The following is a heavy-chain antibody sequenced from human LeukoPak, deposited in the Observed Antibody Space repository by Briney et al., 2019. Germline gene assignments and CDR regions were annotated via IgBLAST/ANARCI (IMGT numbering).Heavy chain of an antibody. CDR1: GGYFSGYY. Sequence: TPSETLSLTCAVYGGYFSGYYWSWIRQPPGKGLEWIGEINHSGSTNYNPSLKSRVTISVDTSKNQFSLKLSSVTAADTAVYYCARGKAFDIWGQGTMVTVSS. J-gene: IGHJ3*02. CDR3: ARGKAFDI. V-gene: IGHV4-34*01. CDR2: INHSGST.